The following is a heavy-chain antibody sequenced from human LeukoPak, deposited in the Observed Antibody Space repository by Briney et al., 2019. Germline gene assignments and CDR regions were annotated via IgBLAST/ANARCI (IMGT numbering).Heavy chain of an antibody. V-gene: IGHV4-59*01. CDR3: ASSTGRDFDY. CDR2: IYYSGST. Sequence: SETLSLTCTVSGGSLSSYYWSWVRQPPGKGLEGIGYIYYSGSTNYNPSLKSRVTISVDTSKNQFSLKLSSVTAADTAVYYCASSTGRDFDYWGQGTLVTVCS. CDR1: GGSLSSYY. J-gene: IGHJ4*02. D-gene: IGHD3-10*01.